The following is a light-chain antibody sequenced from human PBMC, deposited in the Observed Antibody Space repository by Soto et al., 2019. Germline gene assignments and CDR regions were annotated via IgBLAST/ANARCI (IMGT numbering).Light chain of an antibody. CDR2: EVS. V-gene: IGLV2-8*01. CDR3: ASYAGSNTYV. J-gene: IGLJ1*01. Sequence: QSALTQPPSASGSPGQSVTISCTGTSSDVGGYNYVSWYQQHQGKAPKLMIYEVSKRPSGVPDRFSGSKSGSTASLTVSGLQAEDEADYYCASYAGSNTYVFGTGTKVTVL. CDR1: SSDVGGYNY.